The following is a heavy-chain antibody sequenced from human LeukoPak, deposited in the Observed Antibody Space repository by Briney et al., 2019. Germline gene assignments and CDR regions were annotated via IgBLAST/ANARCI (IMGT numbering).Heavy chain of an antibody. D-gene: IGHD6-6*01. Sequence: GGSLRLSCAASGFTFSSYWMSWVRQAPGKGLEWVANIKQDGSEKYYVDSVKGRFTISRDNAKNSLYLQMNSLRAEDTAVYYCAGAGSSSPRSGGYYYYYMDVWGKGTTVTVSS. V-gene: IGHV3-7*01. CDR3: AGAGSSSPRSGGYYYYYMDV. CDR1: GFTFSSYW. J-gene: IGHJ6*03. CDR2: IKQDGSEK.